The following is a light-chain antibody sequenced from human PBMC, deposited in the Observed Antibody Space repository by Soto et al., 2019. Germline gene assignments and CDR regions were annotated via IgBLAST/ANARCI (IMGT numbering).Light chain of an antibody. CDR3: QQRSNWPLT. CDR2: DAS. Sequence: EIVLTQSPATLSLSPGERATLSCRASQSVSSYLAWYRQNPGQAPRLLIYDASNRATGIPARFSGSGYGTDFPLTISSLEPEDFAVYYCQQRSNWPLTFGGGTKVEIK. V-gene: IGKV3-11*01. CDR1: QSVSSY. J-gene: IGKJ4*01.